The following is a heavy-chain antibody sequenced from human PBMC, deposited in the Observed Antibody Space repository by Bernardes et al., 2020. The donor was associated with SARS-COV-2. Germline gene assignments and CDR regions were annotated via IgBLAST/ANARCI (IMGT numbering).Heavy chain of an antibody. CDR1: GYTLTELS. D-gene: IGHD2-2*02. CDR2: FDPEDGET. J-gene: IGHJ5*02. V-gene: IGHV1-24*01. Sequence: ASVKVSCKVSGYTLTELSMHWARQAPGKGLEWMGGFDPEDGETIYAQKFQGRVTMTEDTSTDTAYMELSSLRSEDTAVYYCATAPAAILGAWFDPWGQGTLVTVSS. CDR3: ATAPAAILGAWFDP.